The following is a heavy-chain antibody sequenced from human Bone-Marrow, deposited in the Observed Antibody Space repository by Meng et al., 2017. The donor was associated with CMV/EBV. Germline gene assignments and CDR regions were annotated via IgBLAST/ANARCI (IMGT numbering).Heavy chain of an antibody. J-gene: IGHJ4*02. CDR1: GFTFSSYW. V-gene: IGHV3-74*01. D-gene: IGHD1-1*01. Sequence: GGSLRLSCAASGFTFSSYWMHWVRQAPGKGLVWVSRINSDGSNTSYADSVKGRFTISRDNSKKSVYLHMNDLRAEDTAVYFCARRGWNWDDGTHYFDYWGQGALVTVSS. CDR2: INSDGSNT. CDR3: ARRGWNWDDGTHYFDY.